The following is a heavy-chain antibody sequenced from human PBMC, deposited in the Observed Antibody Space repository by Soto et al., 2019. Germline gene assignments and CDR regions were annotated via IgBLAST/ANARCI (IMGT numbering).Heavy chain of an antibody. D-gene: IGHD4-4*01. CDR2: ISYDGSNK. CDR1: GFTFSSYV. V-gene: IGHV3-30-3*01. J-gene: IGHJ5*02. CDR3: ARSPTASNWFDP. Sequence: GGSLRLSFAASGFTFSSYVLHWVRQPPGKGLEWVAIISYDGSNKYYADSVKGRFSISRDNSKNTLYLQMNSLRGEDTAVYYCARSPTASNWFDPWGQGTLVTVSS.